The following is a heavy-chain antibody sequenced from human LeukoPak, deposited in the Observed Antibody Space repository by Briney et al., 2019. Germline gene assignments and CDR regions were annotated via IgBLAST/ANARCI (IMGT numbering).Heavy chain of an antibody. CDR3: ARGNSDRFPPYMDY. CDR1: GYSISSGNY. V-gene: IGHV4-38-2*02. J-gene: IGHJ4*02. Sequence: SETLSVTCTVSGYSISSGNYWGWIRQSPGKGLEWIGTIYHSGSTYYNPSLKSRVTISVDTSKNQISLRLSSVTAADTAIYYCARGNSDRFPPYMDYWGQGILVIVSS. CDR2: IYHSGST. D-gene: IGHD2-21*01.